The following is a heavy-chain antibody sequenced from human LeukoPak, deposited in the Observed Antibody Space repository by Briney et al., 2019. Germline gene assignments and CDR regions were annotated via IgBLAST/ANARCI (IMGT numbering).Heavy chain of an antibody. CDR3: ARRRIITMVRGATPYGMDV. Sequence: ASVKVSCKASGYTFTGYYMHWVRQAPGQGLEWMGWINPNSGGTNYAQKFQGRVTMTRDTSIGTAYMELSRLRSDDTAVYYCARRRIITMVRGATPYGMDVWGQGTTVTVSS. D-gene: IGHD3-10*01. V-gene: IGHV1-2*02. J-gene: IGHJ6*02. CDR2: INPNSGGT. CDR1: GYTFTGYY.